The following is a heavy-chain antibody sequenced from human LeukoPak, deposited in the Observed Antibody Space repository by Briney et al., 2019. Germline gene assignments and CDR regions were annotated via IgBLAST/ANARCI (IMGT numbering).Heavy chain of an antibody. CDR1: GYTFTSYY. CDR2: INPSGGST. V-gene: IGHV1-46*01. Sequence: ASVKVSCKASGYTFTSYYMHWVRQAPGQGLERMGIINPSGGSTSYAQKFQGRVTMTRDTSTSTVYMELSSLRSEDTAVYYCARFDPVAGTQDWGQGTLVTVSS. CDR3: ARFDPVAGTQD. J-gene: IGHJ4*02. D-gene: IGHD6-19*01.